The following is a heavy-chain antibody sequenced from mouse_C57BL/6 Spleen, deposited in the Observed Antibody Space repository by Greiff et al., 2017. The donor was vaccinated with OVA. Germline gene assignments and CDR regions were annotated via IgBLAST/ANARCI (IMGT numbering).Heavy chain of an antibody. CDR1: GFTFSSYT. V-gene: IGHV5-9*01. CDR3: ARQGHYGSSYVVYCYV. Sequence: EVKLMESGGGLVKPGGSLKLSCAASGFTFSSYTMSWVRQTPEKRLEWVATISGGGGNTYYPDSVKGRFPISRDNAKNTLYLQMSSLRSDDTALYYCARQGHYGSSYVVYCYVWGTGTTVTVS. J-gene: IGHJ1*03. D-gene: IGHD1-1*01. CDR2: ISGGGGNT.